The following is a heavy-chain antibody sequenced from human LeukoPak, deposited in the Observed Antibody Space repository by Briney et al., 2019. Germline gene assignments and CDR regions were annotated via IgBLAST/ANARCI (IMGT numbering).Heavy chain of an antibody. D-gene: IGHD5-24*01. CDR2: VGGDGRVT. Sequence: PGGSLRLFCAASGFTFSTYWMHWVRQAPGKGLEWVSSVGGDGRVTYYADSVKGRFTISRDNSKNTIFLQMNSLRVEDTAVYYCAKGISADGYNFERGADYWGQGAQVIVSS. CDR1: GFTFSTYW. V-gene: IGHV3-23*01. CDR3: AKGISADGYNFERGADY. J-gene: IGHJ4*02.